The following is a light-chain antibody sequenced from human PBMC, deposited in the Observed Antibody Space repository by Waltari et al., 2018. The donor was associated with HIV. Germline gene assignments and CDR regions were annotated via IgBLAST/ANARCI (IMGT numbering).Light chain of an antibody. Sequence: QSELTQPPSASGTPGQRATIPCSGSSSTTGSNDVYWYRQRPGLAPKLLFYRSNQRPSGVPDRFSGSKSGTSASLAISGLRSENESDYYCAAWDASLSVWVFGGGTKLTVL. V-gene: IGLV1-47*01. CDR3: AAWDASLSVWV. J-gene: IGLJ3*02. CDR1: SSTTGSND. CDR2: RSN.